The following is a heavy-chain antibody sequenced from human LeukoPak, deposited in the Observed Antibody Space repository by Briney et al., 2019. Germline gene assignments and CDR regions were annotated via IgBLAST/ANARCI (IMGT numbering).Heavy chain of an antibody. D-gene: IGHD3-10*01. CDR2: INPSGGST. CDR1: GYTFTSYY. CDR3: ARDSARGYFDY. V-gene: IGHV1-46*01. Sequence: ASVKVSCKASGYTFTSYYIHWVRQAPGQGLEWMGIINPSGGSTSYAQKFQGRVTMTRDTSTSTVYMELSSLRSEDTAVYYCARDSARGYFDYWGQGTLVTVSS. J-gene: IGHJ4*02.